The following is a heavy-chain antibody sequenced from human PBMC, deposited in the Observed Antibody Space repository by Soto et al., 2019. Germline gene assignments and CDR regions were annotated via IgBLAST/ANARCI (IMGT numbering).Heavy chain of an antibody. CDR1: GFTFSNYA. D-gene: IGHD1-1*01. Sequence: GGSLRLSCAASGFTFSNYAMHWVRQSPGKGLEWVALTSYDGNNEYYTDSVKGRFTISRDNSKNTLFLQMNSPRPEDAAVYYCAKDKGVFNWATSYFDYWGQGALVTVSS. J-gene: IGHJ4*02. CDR3: AKDKGVFNWATSYFDY. CDR2: TSYDGNNE. V-gene: IGHV3-30*18.